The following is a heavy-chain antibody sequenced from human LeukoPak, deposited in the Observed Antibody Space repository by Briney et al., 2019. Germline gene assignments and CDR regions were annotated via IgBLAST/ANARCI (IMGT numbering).Heavy chain of an antibody. CDR1: GDSVSSNSAA. CDR3: ARVGIAAAGTEAFDP. CDR2: TYYRSKWYN. J-gene: IGHJ5*02. Sequence: PSKTLSLTCAISGDSVSSNSAAWNWIRQSPSRGLDSLINTYYRSKWYNDYAVSVITRITINPDTSKNQFSLQLNSVTPEDTAVYYCARVGIAAAGTEAFDPWGQGTLVTVSS. D-gene: IGHD6-13*01. V-gene: IGHV6-1*01.